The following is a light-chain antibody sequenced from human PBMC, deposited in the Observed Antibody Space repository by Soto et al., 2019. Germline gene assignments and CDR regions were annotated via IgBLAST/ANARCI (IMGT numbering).Light chain of an antibody. CDR2: KAS. CDR3: QQYNSYSWT. Sequence: DIQMTQSPSTLSASVGDRVTITCRASQSTASWLAWYQQKPGKAPKLLIYKASSLESGVPSRFSGSGSGTEFTLTISSLQHDDFATYYCQQYNSYSWTFGQGTKVEIK. J-gene: IGKJ1*01. CDR1: QSTASW. V-gene: IGKV1-5*03.